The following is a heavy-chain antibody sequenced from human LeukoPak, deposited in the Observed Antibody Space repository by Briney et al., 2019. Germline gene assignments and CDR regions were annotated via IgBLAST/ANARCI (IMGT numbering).Heavy chain of an antibody. D-gene: IGHD6-19*01. V-gene: IGHV4-39*01. CDR2: IFYSGST. CDR3: ARQRSGWFDWFDP. J-gene: IGHJ5*02. Sequence: PSETLSLTCTVSGGSISGSTYYWGWIRQPPGKGLEWLGSIFYSGSTYYNPSLKSRVTISVDTSKNQFSLKLSSVTAADTAVFYCARQRSGWFDWFDPRGQGTLVTVSS. CDR1: GGSISGSTYY.